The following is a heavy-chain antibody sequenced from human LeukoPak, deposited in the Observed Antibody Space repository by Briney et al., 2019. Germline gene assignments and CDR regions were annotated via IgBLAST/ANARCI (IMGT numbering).Heavy chain of an antibody. V-gene: IGHV4-61*01. CDR1: GASVSSSRYH. CDR3: VSLAEGESVRGS. CDR2: ILYSGRT. Sequence: SETLSLTCTVSGASVSSSRYHWMWIRQPPGKGLEYIGNILYSGRTDYKPSLQSRATISLDTSNNQFSLTLRSVTAADTAMFYCVSLAEGESVRGSWGQGTLVTVSS. J-gene: IGHJ5*02. D-gene: IGHD4-17*01.